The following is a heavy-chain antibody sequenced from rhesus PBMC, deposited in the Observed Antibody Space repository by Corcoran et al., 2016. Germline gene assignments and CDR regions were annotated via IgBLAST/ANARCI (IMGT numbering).Heavy chain of an antibody. J-gene: IGHJ3*01. V-gene: IGHV4-160*01. Sequence: QVQLQESGPGLVKPSETLSLTCAVSGGSISSNYWSWIRQPPGKGLEWIGYIYGSSGGTYYNPSLKRRVTSSTDTSKNQFSLKRSYVTAADTAVYYCARDPPYCTGSGCYPSGAFDFWGQGLRVTVSS. D-gene: IGHD2-21*01. CDR1: GGSISSNY. CDR3: ARDPPYCTGSGCYPSGAFDF. CDR2: IYGSSGGT.